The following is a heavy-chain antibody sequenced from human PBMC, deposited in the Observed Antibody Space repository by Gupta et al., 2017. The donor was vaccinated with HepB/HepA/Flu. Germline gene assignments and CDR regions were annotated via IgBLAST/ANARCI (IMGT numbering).Heavy chain of an antibody. CDR3: ARTGGMNPFDY. J-gene: IGHJ4*02. CDR2: IYYSGSN. Sequence: QVQLQESGPGLVKPSETLSLTCTVSGGSVSSGSYYWSWIRQPPGKGLEWIGYIYYSGSNNDNPSLKSRVTISVDTSKNQFALKLSSVTAAETAVYYGARTGGMNPFDYGGQGTLVTVSS. D-gene: IGHD3-16*01. V-gene: IGHV4-61*01. CDR1: GGSVSSGSYY.